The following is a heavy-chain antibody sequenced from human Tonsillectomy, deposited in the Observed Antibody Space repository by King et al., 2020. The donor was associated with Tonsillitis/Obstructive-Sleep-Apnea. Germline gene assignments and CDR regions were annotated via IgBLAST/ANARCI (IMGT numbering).Heavy chain of an antibody. Sequence: QLVQSGAEVQKPGSSVKVSCKASGGTFSSWTINWVRQAPGQGLEWMGRIVLSLGTANYAKKFQGRVTINADKSTRTAFLELSSLRSEDTAVYYCARGINPVNGKSYYYMDVWGKGTTVTVSS. CDR2: IVLSLGTA. D-gene: IGHD1-26*01. J-gene: IGHJ6*03. CDR3: ARGINPVNGKSYYYMDV. CDR1: GGTFSSWT. V-gene: IGHV1-69*08.